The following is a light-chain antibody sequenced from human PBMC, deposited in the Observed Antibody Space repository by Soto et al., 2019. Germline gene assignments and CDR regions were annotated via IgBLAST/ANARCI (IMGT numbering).Light chain of an antibody. V-gene: IGKV3-15*01. J-gene: IGKJ5*01. Sequence: EIVMTQSPATLSVSPGERAILSCSASQSIRTNVAWYHQRPGQPPRLIIYGASTRATDIQARFSGSGSGTEFTLTISSLQSEEFAIYYCQQYNHWTSITFGQGTRLEF. CDR1: QSIRTN. CDR3: QQYNHWTSIT. CDR2: GAS.